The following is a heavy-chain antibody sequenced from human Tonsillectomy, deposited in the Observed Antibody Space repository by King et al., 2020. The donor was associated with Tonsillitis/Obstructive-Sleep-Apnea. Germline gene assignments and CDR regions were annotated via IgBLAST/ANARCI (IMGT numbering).Heavy chain of an antibody. CDR2: INHSGST. CDR3: ARGRAEEGGHYYYYMDV. V-gene: IGHV4-34*01. J-gene: IGHJ6*03. D-gene: IGHD3-16*01. CDR1: GGSFSGYY. Sequence: VQLQQWGAGLLKPSETLSLTCAVYGGSFSGYYWSWIRQPPGKGLEWFGEINHSGSTNYNPSLKSLVTISVDTSKNQFSLKLNSVTAADTAVYYCARGRAEEGGHYYYYMDVWGKGTTVTVSS.